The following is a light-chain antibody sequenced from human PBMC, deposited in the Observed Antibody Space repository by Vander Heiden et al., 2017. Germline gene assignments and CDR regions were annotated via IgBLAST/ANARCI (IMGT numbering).Light chain of an antibody. CDR3: QQSFSSPYT. CDR1: QSISSY. Sequence: DIQMTQSPSSLSASVGNRVTISCRASQSISSYLQWYQQKAGKAPKLLIYAASNLRSGVPSRFSGSGSGTDFTLTINSLQPEDFATYFCQQSFSSPYTFGQGTKLEIK. J-gene: IGKJ2*01. CDR2: AAS. V-gene: IGKV1-39*01.